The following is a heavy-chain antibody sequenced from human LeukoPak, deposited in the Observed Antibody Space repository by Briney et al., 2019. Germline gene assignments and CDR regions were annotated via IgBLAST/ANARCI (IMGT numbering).Heavy chain of an antibody. J-gene: IGHJ3*02. CDR1: GYAFTSYA. CDR3: ARDRNDILTGYFDAFDI. D-gene: IGHD3-9*01. Sequence: GASVKVSCKASGYAFTSYAMHWVRQAPGQRLEWMGWINAGNGNTKYSQKFQGRVTITRDTSASTAYMELSSLRSEDTAVYYCARDRNDILTGYFDAFDIWGQGTMVTVSS. CDR2: INAGNGNT. V-gene: IGHV1-3*01.